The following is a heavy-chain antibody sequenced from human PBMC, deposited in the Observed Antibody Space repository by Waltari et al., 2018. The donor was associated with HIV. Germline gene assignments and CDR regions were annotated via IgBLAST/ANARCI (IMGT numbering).Heavy chain of an antibody. CDR1: GFTFSSYW. J-gene: IGHJ5*02. CDR3: ARVQGYSYAVNWFDP. CDR2: MNSDGSST. Sequence: EVQLVESGGGLVQPGGSLRLSCAASGFTFSSYWMHWVRQAPGKGLVWVSLMNSDGSSTSYADSVKGRFTISRDNAKNTLYLQMNSLRAEDTAVYYCARVQGYSYAVNWFDPWGQGTLVTVSS. D-gene: IGHD5-18*01. V-gene: IGHV3-74*01.